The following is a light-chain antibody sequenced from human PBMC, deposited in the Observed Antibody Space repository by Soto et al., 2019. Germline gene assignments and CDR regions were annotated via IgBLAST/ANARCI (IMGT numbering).Light chain of an antibody. CDR2: GAS. V-gene: IGKV3-20*01. CDR1: QTVTSSY. J-gene: IGKJ1*01. CDR3: QQFASSPKT. Sequence: EIVLTQSPDTLSLSPGERATLSCRASQTVTSSYLAWYQQKPGQAPRLLIYGASSRATGIPDRFSGSGSGTDFTLTISRLEPEDFAMYYCQQFASSPKTFGQGTKVDIK.